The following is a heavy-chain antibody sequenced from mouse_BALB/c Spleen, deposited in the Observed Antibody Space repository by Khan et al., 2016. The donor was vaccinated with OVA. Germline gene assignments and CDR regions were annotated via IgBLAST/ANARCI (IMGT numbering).Heavy chain of an antibody. CDR2: INPRNGRT. CDR1: GYTFTDYW. CDR3: AREGYYYGSKRDFDF. V-gene: IGHV1S81*02. J-gene: IGHJ2*01. Sequence: QVQLQQPGAELVKPGTSVKLSCKASGYTFTDYWIHWVKQRPGQGLEWIGEINPRNGRTNYNEKVKSKATLTVDKSSSTAYMQLSSLTAVDSASYHCAREGYYYGSKRDFDFWGQGTTLTVSS. D-gene: IGHD1-1*01.